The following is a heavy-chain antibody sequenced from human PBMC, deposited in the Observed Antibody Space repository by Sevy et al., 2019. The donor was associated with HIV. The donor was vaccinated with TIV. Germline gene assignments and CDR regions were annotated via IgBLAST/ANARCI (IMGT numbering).Heavy chain of an antibody. CDR3: VREAGGSYFDY. J-gene: IGHJ4*02. Sequence: SQTLSLTCAISGDSVSSKSAAWNWIRQYPSRGLEWLGRTYYKSKWYNDYAVSVKSRITINPDTSKNQFSLQLNCVTPEDTAVYYCVREAGGSYFDYWGQGTLVTVSS. CDR1: GDSVSSKSAA. V-gene: IGHV6-1*01. D-gene: IGHD3-16*01. CDR2: TYYKSKWYN.